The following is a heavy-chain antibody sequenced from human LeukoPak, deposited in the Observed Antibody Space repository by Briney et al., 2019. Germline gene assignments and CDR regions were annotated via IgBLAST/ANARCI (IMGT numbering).Heavy chain of an antibody. J-gene: IGHJ4*02. D-gene: IGHD4-17*01. Sequence: PSETLSLTCGVYGGSFSGYYYSWIRQPPGKGLEWIGEINHSGYTNYNPSLKSRVTISVDTSKNHFSLKLGSVTAADTAVYYCARASHYGDYEPRPLDYWGQGTLVTVSS. V-gene: IGHV4-34*01. CDR2: INHSGYT. CDR1: GGSFSGYY. CDR3: ARASHYGDYEPRPLDY.